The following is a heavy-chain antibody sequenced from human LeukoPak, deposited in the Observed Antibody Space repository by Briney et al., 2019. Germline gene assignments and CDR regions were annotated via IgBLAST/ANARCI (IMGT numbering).Heavy chain of an antibody. CDR3: ARVEETAMGILDY. J-gene: IGHJ4*02. V-gene: IGHV4-59*01. D-gene: IGHD5-18*01. CDR2: IYYSGST. Sequence: PSETLSLTCTASGGSISSYYWSWIRQPPGKGLEWIGSIYYSGSTNYNPSLKSRVTISVDTSKNQFSLKLSSVTAADTAVYYCARVEETAMGILDYWGQGNLVTASS. CDR1: GGSISSYY.